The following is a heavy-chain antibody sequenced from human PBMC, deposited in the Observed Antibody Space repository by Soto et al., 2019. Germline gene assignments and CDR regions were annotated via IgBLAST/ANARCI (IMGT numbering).Heavy chain of an antibody. CDR3: ARTAAAGKYYYGMDV. J-gene: IGHJ6*02. D-gene: IGHD6-13*01. CDR2: IYPGDSDT. CDR1: GYSFTSYW. Sequence: GESLKISCKGSGYSFTSYWIGWMRQMPGKGLEWMGIIYPGDSDTRYSPSFQGQVTISADKSISTAYLQWSSLKASDTAMYYCARTAAAGKYYYGMDVWGQGTTVTVSS. V-gene: IGHV5-51*01.